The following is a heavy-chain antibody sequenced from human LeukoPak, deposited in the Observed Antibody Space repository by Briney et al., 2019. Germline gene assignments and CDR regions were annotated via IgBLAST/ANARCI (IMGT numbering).Heavy chain of an antibody. CDR3: ARGLSRRLLGYYYYMDV. CDR1: GGSISSSSYY. CDR2: IYTSGST. Sequence: SETLSLTCTVSGGSISSSSYYWSWIRQPAGKGLEWIGRIYTSGSTNYNPSLKSRVTISVDTSKNQFSLKLSSVTAADTAVYYCARGLSRRLLGYYYYMDVWGKGTTVTVSS. D-gene: IGHD2/OR15-2a*01. V-gene: IGHV4-61*02. J-gene: IGHJ6*03.